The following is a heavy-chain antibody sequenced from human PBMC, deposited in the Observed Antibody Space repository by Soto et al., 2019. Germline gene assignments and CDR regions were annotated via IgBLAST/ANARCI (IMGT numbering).Heavy chain of an antibody. V-gene: IGHV2-5*02. CDR3: AHCTLHDYGDYDPGTSHVFDS. J-gene: IGHJ4*02. Sequence: QITLKESGPSPVKPTQTLTVTCTFSGFSLSNSGVGVAWIRQPPGKALEWLALIYGDNDKRYSPSLKTRLTITKDTSKHPVVLTTTTMDPVVTATYYCAHCTLHDYGDYDPGTSHVFDSWGQGTLVTVSS. D-gene: IGHD4-17*01. CDR2: IYGDNDK. CDR1: GFSLSNSGVG.